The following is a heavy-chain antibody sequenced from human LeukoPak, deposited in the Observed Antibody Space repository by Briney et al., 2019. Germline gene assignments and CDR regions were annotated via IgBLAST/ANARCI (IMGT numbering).Heavy chain of an antibody. Sequence: PGGSLRLSCAASGFTFSSYSMNWVRQAPGKGLEWVSSISSSGSYIYYADSVKGRFTISRDNAKNSLYLQMNSLRAEDTAVYYCAIGANPDFDYWGQGTLVTVSS. CDR3: AIGANPDFDY. CDR2: ISSSGSYI. J-gene: IGHJ4*02. CDR1: GFTFSSYS. D-gene: IGHD3-16*01. V-gene: IGHV3-21*01.